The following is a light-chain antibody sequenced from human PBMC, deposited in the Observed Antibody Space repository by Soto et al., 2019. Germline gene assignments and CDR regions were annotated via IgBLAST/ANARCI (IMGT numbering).Light chain of an antibody. V-gene: IGLV1-47*02. CDR2: SNN. CDR3: LSYDSSLSAYV. Sequence: QSVLTQPPSASGTPGQRVTISCSGSSSNIGSNYVYWYQQLPGTAPKLLIYSNNQRPSGVPDRFSGSKSGTSASLAISGLRSEDEADYYCLSYDSSLSAYVFGTGTKVTVL. J-gene: IGLJ1*01. CDR1: SSNIGSNY.